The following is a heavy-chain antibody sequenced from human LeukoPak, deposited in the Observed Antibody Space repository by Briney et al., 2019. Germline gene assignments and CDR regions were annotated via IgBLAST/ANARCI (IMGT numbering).Heavy chain of an antibody. CDR1: GGSLTSHC. J-gene: IGHJ4*02. Sequence: PSETLSLTCTVSGGSLTSHCWSWIRLPPGKGLEWIGYIYYSGSTHYNPSLKSRASISVDTSRNQFSLKLTSVSAADAAVYYCARGGGSSLWSLNNWGQGTLVIVSS. D-gene: IGHD6-13*01. CDR3: ARGGGSSLWSLNN. V-gene: IGHV4-59*11. CDR2: IYYSGST.